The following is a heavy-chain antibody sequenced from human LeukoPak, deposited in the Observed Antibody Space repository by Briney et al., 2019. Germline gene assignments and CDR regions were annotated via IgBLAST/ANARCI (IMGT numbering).Heavy chain of an antibody. CDR2: FDPEDGET. D-gene: IGHD3-10*01. Sequence: GASVTVSCKVSGYTLTELSMHWVRQAPGKGLEWMGGFDPEDGETIYAQKFQGRVTMTEDTSTDTAYMELSSLRSEDTAVYYCATSSGSNLCFDYWGQGTLITVSS. V-gene: IGHV1-24*01. CDR1: GYTLTELS. J-gene: IGHJ4*02. CDR3: ATSSGSNLCFDY.